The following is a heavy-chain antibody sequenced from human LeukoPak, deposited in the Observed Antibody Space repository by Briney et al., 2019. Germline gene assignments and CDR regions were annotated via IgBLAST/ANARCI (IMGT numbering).Heavy chain of an antibody. CDR1: GGSFSGYY. CDR3: ARRGPVILRFLEWPKLDI. D-gene: IGHD3-3*01. Sequence: SETLSLTCAVYGGSFSGYYWSWIRQPPGKGLEWIGEINHSGSTNYNPSLKSRVTISVDTSKNQFSLKLSSVTAADTAVYYCARRGPVILRFLEWPKLDIWGQGTMVTASS. J-gene: IGHJ3*02. V-gene: IGHV4-34*01. CDR2: INHSGST.